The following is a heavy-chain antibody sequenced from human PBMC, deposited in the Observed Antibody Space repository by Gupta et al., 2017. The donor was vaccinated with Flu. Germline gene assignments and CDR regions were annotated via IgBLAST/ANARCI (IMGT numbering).Heavy chain of an antibody. V-gene: IGHV4-59*08. CDR3: ARSTKQPLYRDTSFDP. CDR2: VHHSVNA. Sequence: QVQLQESGPGLVKPSETLSLTCGVSGGSINNYFWSWIRQPPGEGLEWIGTVHHSVNANYNPSVKSRVTILVDTSKNHIYLKLNSVTAADTAVYYCARSTKQPLYRDTSFDPWGQGILVTVSS. J-gene: IGHJ5*02. D-gene: IGHD2-2*02. CDR1: GGSINNYF.